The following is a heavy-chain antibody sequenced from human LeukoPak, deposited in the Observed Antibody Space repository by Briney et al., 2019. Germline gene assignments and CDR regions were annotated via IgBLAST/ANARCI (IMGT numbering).Heavy chain of an antibody. CDR3: ARGRDSSSWYGFYYYYYMDV. V-gene: IGHV4-34*01. J-gene: IGHJ6*03. CDR1: GGSFSGYY. CDR2: INHSGST. D-gene: IGHD6-13*01. Sequence: SETLSLTCAVYGGSFSGYYWSWIRQPPGKGLEWIGEINHSGSTNYNPSLKSRVTISVDTSKNQFSLKLSSVTAADTAVYYCARGRDSSSWYGFYYYYYMDVWGKGTTVTVSS.